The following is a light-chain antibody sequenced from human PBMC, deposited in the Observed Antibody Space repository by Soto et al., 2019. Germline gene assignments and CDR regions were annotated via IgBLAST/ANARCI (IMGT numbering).Light chain of an antibody. V-gene: IGLV9-49*01. CDR3: GADHGSGSNFVYLV. CDR2: VGTGGIVG. J-gene: IGLJ2*01. CDR1: SGYSNYK. Sequence: QPVLTQPPSASASLGASVTLTCTLSSGYSNYKVDWYQQRPGKGPRFVMRVGTGGIVGSKGDGIPDRFSVLGSGLNRYLTXXXXXXXXESDYHCGADHGSGSNFVYLVFGGGTKLTVL.